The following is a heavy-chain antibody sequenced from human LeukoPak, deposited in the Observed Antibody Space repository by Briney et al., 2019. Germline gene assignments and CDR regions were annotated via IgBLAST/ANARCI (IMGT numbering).Heavy chain of an antibody. CDR3: ARVASSSAGGVDY. CDR1: GAPTRGNNYY. V-gene: IGHV4-39*01. CDR2: IYYLGTT. D-gene: IGHD6-6*01. Sequence: SETLSLTCTVSGAPTRGNNYYWAWIRQPPGRGLEWSGSIYYLGTTYDNPSLKSRVTISIDTSKNQFSLKLRSVTASDTAVYYCARVASSSAGGVDYWGQGTLVAVSS. J-gene: IGHJ4*02.